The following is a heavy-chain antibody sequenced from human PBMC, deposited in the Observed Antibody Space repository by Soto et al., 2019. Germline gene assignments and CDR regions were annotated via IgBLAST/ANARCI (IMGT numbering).Heavy chain of an antibody. J-gene: IGHJ6*02. Sequence: QVQLVESGGGVVQPGRSLRLSCAASGFTFSSYGMHWVRQAPGKGLEWVAVIRYDGSNKYYADSVKGRFTISRDNSKNTLYLQMNSLRAEDTAVYYCARDVTRTGGALRFPIHYYYYGMDVWGQGTTVTVSS. D-gene: IGHD2-15*01. CDR2: IRYDGSNK. V-gene: IGHV3-33*01. CDR1: GFTFSSYG. CDR3: ARDVTRTGGALRFPIHYYYYGMDV.